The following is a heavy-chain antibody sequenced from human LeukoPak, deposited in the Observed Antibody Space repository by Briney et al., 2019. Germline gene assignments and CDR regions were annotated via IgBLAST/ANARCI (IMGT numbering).Heavy chain of an antibody. J-gene: IGHJ4*02. D-gene: IGHD3-22*01. Sequence: ASVKVSCKASGYTFTSYGISWVRQAPGQGLEWMGWIRAYNGNTNYPQKLQGRVTMTTDTSTSTAYMELRSLRSDDTAVYYCARTYYYESSGYYHYFDYWGQGTLVTVSS. CDR3: ARTYYYESSGYYHYFDY. CDR2: IRAYNGNT. CDR1: GYTFTSYG. V-gene: IGHV1-18*01.